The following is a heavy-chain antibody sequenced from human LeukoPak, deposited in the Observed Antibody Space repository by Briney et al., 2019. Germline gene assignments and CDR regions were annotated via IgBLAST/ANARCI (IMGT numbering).Heavy chain of an antibody. CDR1: GLTFSSYA. D-gene: IGHD6-13*01. J-gene: IGHJ4*02. CDR2: ISGNGGGT. Sequence: GGSLRLSCAASGLTFSSYAMSWVRQAPGKGLEWVSGISGNGGGTYYADSVKGRFTISRDNSKNTLYLQMNSLRVGDTAVYYCAKSLGYSRSWFDNWGQGTLVTVSS. CDR3: AKSLGYSRSWFDN. V-gene: IGHV3-23*01.